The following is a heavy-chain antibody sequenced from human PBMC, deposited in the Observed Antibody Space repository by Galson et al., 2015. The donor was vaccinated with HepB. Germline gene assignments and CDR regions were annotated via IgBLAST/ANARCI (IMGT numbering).Heavy chain of an antibody. V-gene: IGHV3-21*01. CDR1: GFTFSNSN. D-gene: IGHD2-21*01. Sequence: SLRLSCAASGFTFSNSNSNWVRHAPGKGLEWVSSISSDGTFKYYADSVRGRFSISRDNARNSLYLQMSSLRAEDTAVYYCGHCGGSHCSNFDYWGQGTLVTVSS. CDR2: ISSDGTFK. J-gene: IGHJ4*02. CDR3: GHCGGSHCSNFDY.